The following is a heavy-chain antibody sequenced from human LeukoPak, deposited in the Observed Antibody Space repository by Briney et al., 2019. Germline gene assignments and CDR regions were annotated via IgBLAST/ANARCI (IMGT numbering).Heavy chain of an antibody. CDR3: ARDLQYQLPGMDV. CDR1: GFTFSSYS. Sequence: GGSLRLSCAASGFTFSSYSMNWVRQAPGKGLEWVSSISSSSSYIYYADSVKGRFTISRDNAKNSLYLQMNSLRAEDTAVYYCARDLQYQLPGMDVWGKGTPVTVSS. CDR2: ISSSSSYI. V-gene: IGHV3-21*01. D-gene: IGHD2-2*01. J-gene: IGHJ6*04.